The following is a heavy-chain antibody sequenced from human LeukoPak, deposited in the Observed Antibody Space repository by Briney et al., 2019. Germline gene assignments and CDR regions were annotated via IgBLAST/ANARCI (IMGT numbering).Heavy chain of an antibody. CDR3: AKYWSRTSGHLYYFDY. J-gene: IGHJ4*02. Sequence: GGSLRLSCAASGFTFSSYAMSWVRQAPGQGLEWVSAISGSGGSTYYADSVKGRFTISRDNSKNTLYLQMNSLRAEDTAVYYCAKYWSRTSGHLYYFDYWGQGTLVTVSS. D-gene: IGHD2-2*01. CDR1: GFTFSSYA. V-gene: IGHV3-23*01. CDR2: ISGSGGST.